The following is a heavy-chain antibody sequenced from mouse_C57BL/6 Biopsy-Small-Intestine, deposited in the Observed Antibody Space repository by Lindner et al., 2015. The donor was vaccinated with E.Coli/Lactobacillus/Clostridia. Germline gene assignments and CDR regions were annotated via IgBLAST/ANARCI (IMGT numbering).Heavy chain of an antibody. Sequence: VQLQESGPELEKPGASVKISCKASGYAFSRTWMNWVKQRPGKGLEWIGRIYPGDKDVYYNGKFKGKATLTADKSSNTAYMQLSSLTSEDSAVYFCARGGSFSNFRYFDVWGAGTTVTVSS. CDR1: GYAFSRTW. V-gene: IGHV1-82*01. J-gene: IGHJ1*01. D-gene: IGHD2-5*01. CDR2: IYPGDKDV. CDR3: ARGGSFSNFRYFDV.